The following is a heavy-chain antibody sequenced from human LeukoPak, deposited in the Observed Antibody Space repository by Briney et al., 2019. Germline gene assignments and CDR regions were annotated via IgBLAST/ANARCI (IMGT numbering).Heavy chain of an antibody. CDR2: TSSSDSGK. V-gene: IGHV3-23*01. Sequence: GGSLRLSCVVSGFTLSSYAMSWVRQAPGKGLEWVAATSSSDSGKYHADSVRGRFTISRDNSKNTLNLQMNSLRAEDTAVYYCAKVLYVGRGSRIDYWGQGTLATVSS. CDR1: GFTLSSYA. J-gene: IGHJ4*02. D-gene: IGHD3-16*01. CDR3: AKVLYVGRGSRIDY.